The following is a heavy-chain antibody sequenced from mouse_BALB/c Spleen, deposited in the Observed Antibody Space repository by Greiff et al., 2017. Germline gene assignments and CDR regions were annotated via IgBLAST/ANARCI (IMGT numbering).Heavy chain of an antibody. V-gene: IGHV5-6*03. CDR3: ARHHYYGSSGFDY. CDR1: GFTFSSYG. Sequence: EVKLVESGGGLVQPGGSLKLSCAASGFTFSSYGMSWVRQTPDKRLEWVATISSGGSYTYYPDSVKGRFTISRDNAKNTLYLQMSSLKSEDTAMYYCARHHYYGSSGFDYWGQGTTLTVSS. CDR2: ISSGGSYT. J-gene: IGHJ2*01. D-gene: IGHD1-1*01.